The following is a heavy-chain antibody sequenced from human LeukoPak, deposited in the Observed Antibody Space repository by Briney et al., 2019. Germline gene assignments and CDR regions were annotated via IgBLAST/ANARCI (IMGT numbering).Heavy chain of an antibody. CDR1: GGSISNYY. V-gene: IGHV4-4*07. Sequence: SETLSLTCNDSGGSISNYYWTWIRQPAGKGLEWIGRIYSSGTTTYNPSIKSRVAMSVDTSRNQFSLKLSSVTAADTAVYFCARHGASGSYLYYFDYWGQGTLVTVSS. D-gene: IGHD1-26*01. CDR3: ARHGASGSYLYYFDY. J-gene: IGHJ4*02. CDR2: IYSSGTT.